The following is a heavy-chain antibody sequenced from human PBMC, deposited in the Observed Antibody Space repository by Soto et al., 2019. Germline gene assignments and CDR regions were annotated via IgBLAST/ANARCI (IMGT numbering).Heavy chain of an antibody. D-gene: IGHD3-9*01. Sequence: GESLKTYCQGHGYSFTSYWIGWVRQLPGKARAWRGIMYPGDSDTRYSLSFQALVPISAEQSISTAYLQWGSLSASDTANFHCATNIGTGLSYGMDVWGQVSKLTVSS. CDR1: GYSFTSYW. CDR2: MYPGDSDT. J-gene: IGHJ6*02. CDR3: ATNIGTGLSYGMDV. V-gene: IGHV5-51*01.